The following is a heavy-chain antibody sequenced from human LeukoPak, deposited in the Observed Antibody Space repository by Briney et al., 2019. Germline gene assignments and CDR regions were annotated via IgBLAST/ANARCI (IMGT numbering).Heavy chain of an antibody. J-gene: IGHJ6*02. CDR1: GGSISSSSYY. CDR2: IYYSGST. CDR3: ASLSWFGELNYYYYGMDV. Sequence: PSETLSLTCTVSGGSISSSSYYWGWIRQPPGKGLEWIGSIYYSGSTYYNPSLKSRVTISVDTSKNQFSLKLSSVTAADTAVYYCASLSWFGELNYYYYGMDVWGQGTTVTVSS. V-gene: IGHV4-39*07. D-gene: IGHD3-10*01.